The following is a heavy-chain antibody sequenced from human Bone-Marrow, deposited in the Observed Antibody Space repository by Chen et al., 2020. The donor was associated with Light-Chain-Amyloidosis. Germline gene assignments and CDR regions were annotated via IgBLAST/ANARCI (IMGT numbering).Heavy chain of an antibody. CDR2: SEHEDDKT. V-gene: IGHV1-24*01. CDR1: GDTLTELS. D-gene: IGHD3-22*01. Sequence: QVQPVQSGAEVKRPGASVKVSCKVSGDTLTELSVHWVRQPPGKGLEWVGGSEHEDDKTLYSQKFQGRVTITADESTSTAYMELSSLRSEDTAVYYCARVDDSSGYWGQGTLVTVSS. CDR3: ARVDDSSGY. J-gene: IGHJ4*02.